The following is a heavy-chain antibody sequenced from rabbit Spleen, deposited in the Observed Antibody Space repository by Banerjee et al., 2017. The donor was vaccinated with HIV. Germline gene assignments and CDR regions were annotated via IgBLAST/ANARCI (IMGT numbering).Heavy chain of an antibody. CDR2: IAGSSSAFT. CDR1: GFSFSTSDY. J-gene: IGHJ4*01. CDR3: ARDLAGVIGWNFNL. V-gene: IGHV1S40*01. D-gene: IGHD4-1*01. Sequence: QSLEESGGDLVKPGASLTLTCTASGFSFSTSDYMCWVRQAPGKGLEWISCIAGSSSAFTYSATWAKGRFTCSKTSSTTVTLQMTSLTVADTATYFCARDLAGVIGWNFNLWGQGTLVTVS.